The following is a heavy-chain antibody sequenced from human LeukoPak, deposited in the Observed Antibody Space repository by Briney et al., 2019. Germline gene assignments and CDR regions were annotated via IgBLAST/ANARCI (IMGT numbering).Heavy chain of an antibody. D-gene: IGHD5-12*01. J-gene: IGHJ4*02. CDR2: ISQDVSHK. V-gene: IGHV3-7*01. CDR3: ARVGYNGWNFEN. CDR1: GFTFSSYC. Sequence: GGSLRLSCAASGFTFSSYCMSWVRQAPGKGLQSVAYISQDVSHKYYVDSVKGRFTISRDNAKNSLHLEMNSLRAEDTALYYCARVGYNGWNFENWGQGTLVTVSS.